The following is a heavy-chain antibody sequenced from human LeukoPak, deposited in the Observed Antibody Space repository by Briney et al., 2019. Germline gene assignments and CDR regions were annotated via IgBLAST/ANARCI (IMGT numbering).Heavy chain of an antibody. CDR2: ISSSGSTI. J-gene: IGHJ5*02. D-gene: IGHD2-15*01. V-gene: IGHV3-48*03. CDR3: ARSRVVVVWFDP. CDR1: GFAFSSHW. Sequence: GGSLRLSCAASGFAFSSHWMNWVRQAPGKGLEWVSYISSSGSTIYYADSVKGRFTISRDNAKNSLYLQMNSLRAEDTAVYYCARSRVVVVWFDPWGQGTLVTVSS.